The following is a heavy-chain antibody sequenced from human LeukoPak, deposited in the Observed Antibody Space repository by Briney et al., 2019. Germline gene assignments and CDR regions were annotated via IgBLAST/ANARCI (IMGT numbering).Heavy chain of an antibody. V-gene: IGHV4-4*07. CDR1: GGSISTYH. CDR3: SRSDHVHYYYHGMDV. J-gene: IGHJ6*02. CDR2: IYVGGYT. D-gene: IGHD3-10*02. Sequence: PSETLSLTCTVSGGSISTYHWNWLRQPAGKGLEWVGRIYVGGYTNYNPALKSRVTVSADTSKNHFSLKLRSVTAADTAVYFCSRSDHVHYYYHGMDVWGQGIPVTVSS.